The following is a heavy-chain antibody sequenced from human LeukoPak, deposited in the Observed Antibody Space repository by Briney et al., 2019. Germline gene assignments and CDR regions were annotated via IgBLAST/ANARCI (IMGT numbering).Heavy chain of an antibody. Sequence: GGSLRLSCAASGCTFSSYAMSWVRQAPGKGLEWVSSISGNGGYTYHAASVKGRFTISRDNSKNTLYMQMNSLRAEDTAVYYCAKGNNGCYDSWGQGTLVTVSS. CDR3: AKGNNGCYDS. CDR1: GCTFSSYA. V-gene: IGHV3-23*01. J-gene: IGHJ4*02. CDR2: ISGNGGYT. D-gene: IGHD2-15*01.